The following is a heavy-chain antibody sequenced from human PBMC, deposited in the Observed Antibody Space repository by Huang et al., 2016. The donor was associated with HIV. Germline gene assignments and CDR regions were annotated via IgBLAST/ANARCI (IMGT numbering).Heavy chain of an antibody. J-gene: IGHJ6*03. CDR3: ARCYYGSGFYYTPNSNYYMDV. CDR1: GFNFPRYW. Sequence: EVQLVESGGGLVQSGKSLRLSCAASGFNFPRYWMTWVRQAPGKGLEWVANINQGGSETYYLDSVKGRFTISRDNAKKSLYLQMSSLRAEDTAVYYCARCYYGSGFYYTPNSNYYMDVWGKGTTVTVSS. CDR2: INQGGSET. D-gene: IGHD3-10*01. V-gene: IGHV3-7*01.